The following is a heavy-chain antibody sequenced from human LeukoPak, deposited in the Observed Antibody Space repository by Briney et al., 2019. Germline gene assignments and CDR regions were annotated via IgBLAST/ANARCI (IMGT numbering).Heavy chain of an antibody. D-gene: IGHD3-3*01. CDR1: VYTFTSYG. Sequence: GTPVKVSCKASVYTFTSYGISWVRQAPGQGREWMGWISAYNGNTNYAQKLQGRVTMTTDTSTSTAYMELRSVRSDDTAVYYCARGIQNYDFWSGYYSPHDAFDIWGQGTMGTVSS. CDR3: ARGIQNYDFWSGYYSPHDAFDI. V-gene: IGHV1-18*01. CDR2: ISAYNGNT. J-gene: IGHJ3*02.